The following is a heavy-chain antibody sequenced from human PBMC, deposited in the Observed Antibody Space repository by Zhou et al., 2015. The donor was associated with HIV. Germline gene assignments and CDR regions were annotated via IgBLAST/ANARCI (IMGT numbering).Heavy chain of an antibody. CDR3: AREAGTLTLTLTLSSMMPPIY. D-gene: IGHD3-10*01. CDR2: IIPILGIA. J-gene: IGHJ4*02. Sequence: QVQLVQSGAEVKKPGSSVKVSCKASGGTFSSYTISWVRQAPGQGLEWMGRIIPILGIANYAQKFQGRVTITADKSTSTAYMELSSLRSEDTAVYYCAREAGTLTLTLTLSSMMPPIYWGQGTLVTVSS. V-gene: IGHV1-69*08. CDR1: GGTFSSYT.